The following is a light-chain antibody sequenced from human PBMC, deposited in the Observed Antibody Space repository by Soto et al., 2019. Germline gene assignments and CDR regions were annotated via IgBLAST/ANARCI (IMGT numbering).Light chain of an antibody. CDR3: NAFTTTSTYV. CDR2: EVS. Sequence: QSALTQPASVSGSPGQSITISCTGTRLDVGGYNYVSWYQQHPGKAPKLIIYEVSNRPSGVSYRFSGSKSGNTASLTISGLQAEDEADYYCNAFTTTSTYVFGTGTKLTVL. CDR1: RLDVGGYNY. J-gene: IGLJ1*01. V-gene: IGLV2-14*01.